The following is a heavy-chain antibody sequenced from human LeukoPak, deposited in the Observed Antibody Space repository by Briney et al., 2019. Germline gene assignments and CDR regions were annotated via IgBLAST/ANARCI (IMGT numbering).Heavy chain of an antibody. D-gene: IGHD5-18*01. CDR3: ARGTDTAYEDYYFDY. V-gene: IGHV1-2*02. J-gene: IGHJ4*02. Sequence: ASVKVSCKASGHTFTGYYMHWVRQAPGQGLEWMGWINPNSGGTNYAQKFQGRVTMTRDTSISTAYMELSRLRSDDTAVYYCARGTDTAYEDYYFDYWGQGTLVTVSS. CDR1: GHTFTGYY. CDR2: INPNSGGT.